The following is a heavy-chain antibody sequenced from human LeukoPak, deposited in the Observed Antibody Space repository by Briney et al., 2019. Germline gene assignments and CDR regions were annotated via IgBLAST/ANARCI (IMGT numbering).Heavy chain of an antibody. CDR2: TWYDGRNK. CDR1: GFTFSSYG. CDR3: AKDLYDYVWGSYRSNWFDP. Sequence: GRSLRLSCAASGFTFSSYGMHWVRQAPGKGLEWAAVTWYDGRNKYYADSVKGRFTISRDNSKNTLYLQMNSLRAEDTAVYYCAKDLYDYVWGSYRSNWFDPWGQGTLVTVSS. V-gene: IGHV3-33*06. J-gene: IGHJ5*02. D-gene: IGHD3-16*02.